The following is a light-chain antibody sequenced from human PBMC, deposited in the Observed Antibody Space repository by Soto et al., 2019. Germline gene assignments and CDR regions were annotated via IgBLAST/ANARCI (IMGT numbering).Light chain of an antibody. Sequence: QSVLTQPPSASGTPGQRVTISCSGSGSNIGSHTVNWYQQLPGTAPKLLIYGNNQRPSGVPDRFSGSKSGTSASLAISGLQSEDEADYYCTAWDDSLNGRVFGGATKLPVL. CDR1: GSNIGSHT. CDR3: TAWDDSLNGRV. J-gene: IGLJ2*01. V-gene: IGLV1-44*01. CDR2: GNN.